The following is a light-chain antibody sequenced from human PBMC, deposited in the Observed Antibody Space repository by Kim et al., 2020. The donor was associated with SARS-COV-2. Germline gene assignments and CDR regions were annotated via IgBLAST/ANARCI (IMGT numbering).Light chain of an antibody. CDR1: NIGTKN. CDR2: YDN. CDR3: QVWDSTSDHVV. V-gene: IGLV3-21*04. Sequence: SYELTQPPSVSVSPGKTARITCAGNNIGTKNVHWYQQKPGQTPVVVIRYDNDRPSGIPERFSGSNSGNTATLTISRVEAGDEADYYCQVWDSTSDHVVFGGGTQLTVL. J-gene: IGLJ2*01.